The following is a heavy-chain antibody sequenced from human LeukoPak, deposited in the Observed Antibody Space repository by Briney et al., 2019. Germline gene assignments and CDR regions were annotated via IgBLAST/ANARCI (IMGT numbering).Heavy chain of an antibody. CDR2: IYTSGST. V-gene: IGHV4-4*07. CDR3: ARDRITIFGPLPLNDAFDI. Sequence: SETLSLTCTVSGGSISSYYWNWIRQPAGKGLEWIGRIYTSGSTKYNPSLKSRVTMSVDTSKNQFSLKLSSVTAADTAVYYCARDRITIFGPLPLNDAFDIWGQGTMVTVSS. CDR1: GGSISSYY. D-gene: IGHD3-3*01. J-gene: IGHJ3*02.